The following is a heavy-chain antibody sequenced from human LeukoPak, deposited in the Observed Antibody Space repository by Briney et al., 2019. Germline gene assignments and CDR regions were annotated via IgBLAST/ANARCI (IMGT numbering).Heavy chain of an antibody. D-gene: IGHD3-22*01. CDR3: ARAAGPDYYDSSGYYYVGWFDP. CDR2: IYTSGST. CDR1: GGSISSYY. Sequence: KPSETLSLTCTVSGGSISSYYWSWIRQPAGKGLEWIGRIYTSGSTNYNPSLKSRVTMSVDTSKNQFSLKLSSVTAADTAAYYCARAAGPDYYDSSGYYYVGWFDPWGQGTLVTVSS. J-gene: IGHJ5*02. V-gene: IGHV4-4*07.